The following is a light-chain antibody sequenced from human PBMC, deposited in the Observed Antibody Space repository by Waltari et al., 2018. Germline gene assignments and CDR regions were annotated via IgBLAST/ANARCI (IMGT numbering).Light chain of an antibody. CDR3: QQYSSFPIT. J-gene: IGKJ5*01. CDR1: QNIDTW. CDR2: KAS. Sequence: DIQMTQSPSTLSASMGDSVTITCRASQNIDTWLAWYQQKPGKAPKLLIFKASNLESGVPSKFSGSGSGTEFTLTISTLEPDDCATYYCQQYSSFPITFGHGTRLEIK. V-gene: IGKV1-5*03.